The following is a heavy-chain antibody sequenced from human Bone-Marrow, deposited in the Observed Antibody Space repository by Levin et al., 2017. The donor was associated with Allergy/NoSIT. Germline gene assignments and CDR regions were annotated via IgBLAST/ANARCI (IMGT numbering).Heavy chain of an antibody. Sequence: PETLSLTCAVYGGSLSGYYWSWVRQPPGKGLEWIGEIYRSRSTNYKPSLQSRVTISVDTSKNQISLRLTSVTAADTALYYCARGDYSDTLYRRGMDVWGQGTTVTVSS. CDR3: ARGDYSDTLYRRGMDV. CDR2: IYRSRST. V-gene: IGHV4-34*01. CDR1: GGSLSGYY. J-gene: IGHJ6*02. D-gene: IGHD3-3*01.